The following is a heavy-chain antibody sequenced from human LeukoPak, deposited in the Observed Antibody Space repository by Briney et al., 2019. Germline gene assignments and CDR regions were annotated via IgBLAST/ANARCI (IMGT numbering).Heavy chain of an antibody. Sequence: TGGSLRLSCAASGFTFSSYGMHWVRQAPGKGLEWVAVISYDGSNKYYADSVKGRFIISRDNSKNTLYLQMNSLRAEDTAVYYCAKISRTPSDYWGQGTLVTVSS. CDR3: AKISRTPSDY. J-gene: IGHJ4*02. CDR1: GFTFSSYG. V-gene: IGHV3-30*18. CDR2: ISYDGSNK.